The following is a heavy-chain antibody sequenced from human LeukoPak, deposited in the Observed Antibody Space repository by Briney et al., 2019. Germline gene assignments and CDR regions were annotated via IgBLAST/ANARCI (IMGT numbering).Heavy chain of an antibody. Sequence: PGGSLRLSYAASGFTFDDYAMHWVRQAPGKGLEWVSLISGDGGSTYYADSVKGRFTISRDNSKNSLYLQMNSLRTEDTALYYCVKDITEGYGDQYVQYYFDYWGQGTLVTVSS. CDR2: ISGDGGST. CDR1: GFTFDDYA. V-gene: IGHV3-43*02. CDR3: VKDITEGYGDQYVQYYFDY. D-gene: IGHD4-17*01. J-gene: IGHJ4*02.